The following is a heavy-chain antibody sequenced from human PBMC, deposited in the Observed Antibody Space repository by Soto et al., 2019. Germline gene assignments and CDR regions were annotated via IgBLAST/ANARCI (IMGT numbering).Heavy chain of an antibody. CDR3: VSGSFPNWFDP. J-gene: IGHJ5*02. Sequence: QITLKESGPTLVKPTQTLTLTCTFSGFSLSTSGVGVGWIRQPPGKALEWLALLYWNEDKRYSPSLKSRLTITKDTSKKQVVRTMSNMGPVDTAAYYCVSGSFPNWFDPWGQGALVTVSS. D-gene: IGHD3-10*01. CDR1: GFSLSTSGVG. CDR2: LYWNEDK. V-gene: IGHV2-5*01.